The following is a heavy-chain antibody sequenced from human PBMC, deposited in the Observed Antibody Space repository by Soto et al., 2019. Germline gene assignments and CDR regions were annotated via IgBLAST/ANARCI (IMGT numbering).Heavy chain of an antibody. V-gene: IGHV3-33*01. Sequence: QVQLVESGGGVVQPGRSLRLSCAASGFTFSTYGMHWVHQAPGKGLEWVALIWSDGTNKYYADSVKGRFTISRDNSKKTLYLQMNSLRAEDTAVYYCVRVFDTYYFDLWGQGNMVTVSS. J-gene: IGHJ4*02. CDR3: VRVFDTYYFDL. CDR2: IWSDGTNK. CDR1: GFTFSTYG. D-gene: IGHD3-9*01.